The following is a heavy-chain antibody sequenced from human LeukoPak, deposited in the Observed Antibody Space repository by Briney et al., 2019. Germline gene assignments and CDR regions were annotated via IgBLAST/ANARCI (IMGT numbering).Heavy chain of an antibody. J-gene: IGHJ6*03. CDR2: IYCSGST. CDR1: GGSISSSSYY. CDR3: ARVWCGGDCYRTHTNYNFYYYMDV. V-gene: IGHV4-39*01. Sequence: SETLSLTCTVSGGSISSSSYYWGWIRQPPGKGLEWIGSIYCSGSTYYNPSLKSRVTISVDTSKNQFSLKLSSVTAADTAVYYCARVWCGGDCYRTHTNYNFYYYMDVWGKGTTVTVSS. D-gene: IGHD2-21*02.